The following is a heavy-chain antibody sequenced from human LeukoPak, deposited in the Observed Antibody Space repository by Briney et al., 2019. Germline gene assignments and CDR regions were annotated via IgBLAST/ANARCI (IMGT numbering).Heavy chain of an antibody. CDR1: GGSISSYY. CDR3: ATVPRGSDQLYFDY. CDR2: IFYSGST. J-gene: IGHJ4*02. D-gene: IGHD3-10*01. V-gene: IGHV4-59*01. Sequence: SETLSLTCTVSGGSISSYYWSWIRQPPGKGLEWIGYIFYSGSTNYNPSLKSRVTISVDTSKNQFSLKLSSVTAADTAMYYCATVPRGSDQLYFDYWGQGTLVTVSS.